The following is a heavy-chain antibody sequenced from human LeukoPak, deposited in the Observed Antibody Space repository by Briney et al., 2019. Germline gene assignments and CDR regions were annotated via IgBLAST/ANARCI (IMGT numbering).Heavy chain of an antibody. D-gene: IGHD3-3*01. Sequence: PGGSLRLSCAASGSTFSSYSMNWVRQAPGKGLEWVSYISSSSSTIYYADSVKGRFTISRDNAKDSLYLQMNSLRAEDTAVYYCARVEYYDFSIGDYWGQGTLVTVSS. CDR2: ISSSSSTI. CDR3: ARVEYYDFSIGDY. J-gene: IGHJ4*02. V-gene: IGHV3-48*01. CDR1: GSTFSSYS.